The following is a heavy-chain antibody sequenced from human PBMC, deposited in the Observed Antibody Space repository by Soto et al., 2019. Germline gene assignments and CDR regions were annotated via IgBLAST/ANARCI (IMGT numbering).Heavy chain of an antibody. D-gene: IGHD3-16*01. J-gene: IGHJ4*02. CDR2: INSDGTDT. V-gene: IGHV3-74*01. CDR3: ARDWSYALNY. CDR1: GFTFSSSW. Sequence: GGSLRLSCAASGFTFSSSWLHWVRQAPGKGLVWVSHINSDGTDTNYADSVKGRFTISRDNAKNTVYLQMNSLRAEDTAVYYCARDWSYALNYWGQGSLVTVSS.